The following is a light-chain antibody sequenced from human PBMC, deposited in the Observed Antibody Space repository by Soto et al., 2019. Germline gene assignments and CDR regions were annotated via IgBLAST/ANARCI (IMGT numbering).Light chain of an antibody. V-gene: IGKV2-28*01. CDR1: QSLLHSNGYNY. CDR2: LGS. CDR3: MQALQTPLFT. Sequence: DIVMTQSPLSLPVTPGEPASISCRSSQSLLHSNGYNYLDWYLQKPGQSPQLLIYLGSNRASGVPDRFSGRGSGTDSTLKISSVDAEDVGVYYCMQALQTPLFTFGPGTKVDIK. J-gene: IGKJ3*01.